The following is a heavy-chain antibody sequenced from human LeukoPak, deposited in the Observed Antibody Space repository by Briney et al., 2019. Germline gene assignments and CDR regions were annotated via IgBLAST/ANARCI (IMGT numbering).Heavy chain of an antibody. CDR1: GYTFTSYG. J-gene: IGHJ3*02. CDR3: ARRKLEYCSRTSCYAVAFDI. CDR2: ISAYNGNT. D-gene: IGHD2-2*01. V-gene: IGHV1-18*01. Sequence: ASVKVSCKASGYTFTSYGISWVRQAPGQGLEWMGWISAYNGNTNYAQKRQGRVTMTTDTSTSTAYMELISLRSEDTAVYYCARRKLEYCSRTSCYAVAFDIWGQGTVVTVSS.